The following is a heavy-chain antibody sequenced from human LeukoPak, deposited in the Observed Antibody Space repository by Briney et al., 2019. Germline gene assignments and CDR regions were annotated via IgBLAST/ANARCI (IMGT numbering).Heavy chain of an antibody. CDR2: INHSGST. D-gene: IGHD2-15*01. CDR1: GGSFSGYY. V-gene: IGHV4-34*01. J-gene: IGHJ4*02. CDR3: ARGSGKDSPLFY. Sequence: KPSETLSLTCAVYGGSFSGYYWSWIRQPPGKGLEWIGEINHSGSTNYNPSLKSRVTISVDKSKNQSSLKLSSVTAADTAVYYCARGSGKDSPLFYWGQGTLVTVSS.